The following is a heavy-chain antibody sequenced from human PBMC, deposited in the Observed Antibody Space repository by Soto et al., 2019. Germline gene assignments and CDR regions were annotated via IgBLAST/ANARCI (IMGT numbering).Heavy chain of an antibody. V-gene: IGHV1-69*01. J-gene: IGHJ4*02. CDR2: ILPIFGTA. Sequence: QVQLVQSGAEVRKPGSSVKVSCKASGGTFSRHAISWVRQAPGQGLAWMGGILPIFGTANHAQKFQGRVTIIAHESTSTVYMEVSSLRSEDTAMYYCARGWGYDSNDYYYAYWGQGTLVIVSS. CDR1: GGTFSRHA. D-gene: IGHD3-22*01. CDR3: ARGWGYDSNDYYYAY.